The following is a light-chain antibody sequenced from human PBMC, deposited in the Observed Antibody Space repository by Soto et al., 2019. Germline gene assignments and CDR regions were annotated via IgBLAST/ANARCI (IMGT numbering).Light chain of an antibody. J-gene: IGLJ2*01. Sequence: QSVLTQPPSASGTPGQRVTISCSGNSYNIESNYVSWYQQLPGTAPKLLIHRNNQRPSGVPDRFSGSKSGISASLAISGLRSEDEADYYCAAWDDSLSGVVFGGGTKL. CDR3: AAWDDSLSGVV. CDR2: RNN. V-gene: IGLV1-47*01. CDR1: SYNIESNY.